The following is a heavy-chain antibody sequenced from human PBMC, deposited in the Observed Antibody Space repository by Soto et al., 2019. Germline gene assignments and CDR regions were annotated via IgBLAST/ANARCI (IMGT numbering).Heavy chain of an antibody. Sequence: QVQLVQSGAEVKKPGASVKVSCKASDYTFTSSGISWVRQAPGQGPEWMGWISTYNGDTNYAQKFQGRLTMTTDTSTSTAYMDLRSLRSDDRAVYYCARTVAGYFDSWGQGTLVTVSS. D-gene: IGHD6-19*01. CDR2: ISTYNGDT. J-gene: IGHJ4*02. V-gene: IGHV1-18*01. CDR3: ARTVAGYFDS. CDR1: DYTFTSSG.